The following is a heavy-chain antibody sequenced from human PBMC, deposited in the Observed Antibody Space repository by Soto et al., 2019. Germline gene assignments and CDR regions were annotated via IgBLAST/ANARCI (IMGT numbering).Heavy chain of an antibody. V-gene: IGHV3-33*01. CDR1: GVIFSSHD. J-gene: IGHJ6*02. CDR2: IWYDGSEK. Sequence: XGSLRLSCEASGVIFSSHDMHWVRQTPGKGLEWVANIWYDGSEKQYVDSVKGRFTISRDNSKNTLHLQMNSLRAEDTAVYYCARQRTVRGAASQSNVFYFGLDVWGQGTTVTVSS. CDR3: ARQRTVRGAASQSNVFYFGLDV. D-gene: IGHD3-10*01.